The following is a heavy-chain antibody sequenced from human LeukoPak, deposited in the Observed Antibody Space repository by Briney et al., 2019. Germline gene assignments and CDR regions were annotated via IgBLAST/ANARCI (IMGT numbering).Heavy chain of an antibody. V-gene: IGHV4-4*07. CDR2: MYSSGST. J-gene: IGHJ4*02. Sequence: TSETLSLTCTVSGGSISTYYWSWIRQPAGKGLEWIGRMYSSGSTNYNPSLKSRVTISVDTYKNQFPLKLSSVTAADTAVYYCARAVAGFYFDYWGQGTLVTVSS. D-gene: IGHD6-19*01. CDR3: ARAVAGFYFDY. CDR1: GGSISTYY.